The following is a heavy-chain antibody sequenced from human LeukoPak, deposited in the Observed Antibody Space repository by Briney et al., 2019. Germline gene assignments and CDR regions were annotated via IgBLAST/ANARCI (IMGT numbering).Heavy chain of an antibody. CDR2: INHSGST. CDR1: GGSFSGYY. D-gene: IGHD3-10*01. CDR3: ARQTMVRGVTSYYFDY. J-gene: IGHJ4*02. Sequence: SETLSLTCAVYGGSFSGYYWRWIRQPPGKGLEWIGEINHSGSTNYNPSLKSRVTISVDTSKNQFSLKLSSVTAADTAVYYCARQTMVRGVTSYYFDYWGQGSLVTVSS. V-gene: IGHV4-34*01.